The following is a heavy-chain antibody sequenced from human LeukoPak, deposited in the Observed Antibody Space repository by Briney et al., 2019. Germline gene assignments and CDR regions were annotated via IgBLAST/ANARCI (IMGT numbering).Heavy chain of an antibody. Sequence: PGESLRLSCAASGFGFSSHWMHWVRQAPGKGRVWVSRSNSDRSVRHYADSVEGRFIISRDNAKNTLSLQMNNLELKDRAAYFWERDTSLNNEMGYNWFDQWGRGVLVTASS. CDR2: SNSDRSVR. D-gene: IGHD2/OR15-2a*01. CDR1: GFGFSSHW. V-gene: IGHV3-74*01. CDR3: ERDTSLNNEMGYNWFDQ. J-gene: IGHJ5*02.